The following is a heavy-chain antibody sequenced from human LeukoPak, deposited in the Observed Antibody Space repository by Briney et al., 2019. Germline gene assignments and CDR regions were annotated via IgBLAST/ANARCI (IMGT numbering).Heavy chain of an antibody. CDR1: GFTFSIYS. D-gene: IGHD1-26*01. V-gene: IGHV3-21*01. CDR2: ISSSSSYI. Sequence: GGSLRLSCAASGFTFSIYSVTWVRQAPGKGLEWVSSISSSSSYIYYADSVKGRFTNSRDNAKNSLYLQMNSLRAEDTAVYYCARDRVVGATRHDYWGQGTLVTVSS. J-gene: IGHJ4*02. CDR3: ARDRVVGATRHDY.